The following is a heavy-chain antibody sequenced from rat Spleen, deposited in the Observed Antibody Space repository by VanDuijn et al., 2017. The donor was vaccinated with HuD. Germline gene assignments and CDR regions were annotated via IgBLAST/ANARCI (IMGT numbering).Heavy chain of an antibody. V-gene: IGHV5-25*01. CDR3: TRSLTTGYWYFDF. D-gene: IGHD1-1*01. CDR2: ISSDGGRN. J-gene: IGHJ1*01. Sequence: EVQLVESGGGLVQPGRSLKLSCAASGFTFSNYDMAWVRQAPTKGLEWVATISSDGGRNFYRDSVKGRFTISRENAKSTLYLQMNSLRSEDTATYYCTRSLTTGYWYFDFWGPGTMVTVSS. CDR1: GFTFSNYD.